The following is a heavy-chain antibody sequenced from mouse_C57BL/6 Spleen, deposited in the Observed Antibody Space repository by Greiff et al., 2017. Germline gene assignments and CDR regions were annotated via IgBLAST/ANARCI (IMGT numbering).Heavy chain of an antibody. CDR3: TTWGGNYYAMDY. D-gene: IGHD1-1*02. Sequence: VQLQQSGAELVRPGASVKLSCTASGFNIKDDYMHWVKQRPEQGLEWIGWIDPENGDTEYASKFQGKATITADTSSNTAYLQLSSLTSEDTAVYYWTTWGGNYYAMDYWGQGTSVTVSS. J-gene: IGHJ4*01. CDR1: GFNIKDDY. CDR2: IDPENGDT. V-gene: IGHV14-4*01.